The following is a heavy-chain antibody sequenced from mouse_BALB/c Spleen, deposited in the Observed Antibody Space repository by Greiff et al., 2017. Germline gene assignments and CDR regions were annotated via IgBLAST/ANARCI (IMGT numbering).Heavy chain of an antibody. Sequence: QVQLQQPGAELVKPGASVKLSCKASGYTFTSYYMYWVKQRPGQGLEWIGGINPSNGGTNFNEKFKSKATLTVDKSSSTAYMQLSSLTSEDSAVYYCTRRGGYYYAMDYWGQGTSVTVSS. J-gene: IGHJ4*01. CDR2: INPSNGGT. CDR3: TRRGGYYYAMDY. D-gene: IGHD2-2*01. CDR1: GYTFTSYY. V-gene: IGHV1S81*02.